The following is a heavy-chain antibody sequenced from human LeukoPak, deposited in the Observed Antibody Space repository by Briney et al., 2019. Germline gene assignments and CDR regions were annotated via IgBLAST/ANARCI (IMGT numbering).Heavy chain of an antibody. Sequence: GSAVKVSCKASGGTFSSYAISWVRQAPGQGLEWMGGIIPIFGTANYAQKFQGRVTITADESTSTAYMELSRLRSDDTAVYYCARDSLMSDAFDIWGQGTMVTVSS. CDR2: IIPIFGTA. V-gene: IGHV1-69*01. J-gene: IGHJ3*02. CDR1: GGTFSSYA. CDR3: ARDSLMSDAFDI.